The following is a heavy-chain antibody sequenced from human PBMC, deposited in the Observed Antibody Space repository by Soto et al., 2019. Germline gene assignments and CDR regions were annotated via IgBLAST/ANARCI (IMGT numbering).Heavy chain of an antibody. V-gene: IGHV4-34*01. J-gene: IGHJ3*02. CDR3: ARVERGTATTVVDAFDI. D-gene: IGHD1-1*01. Sequence: QVQLQQWGAGLLKPSETLSLTCAVVGGSVNSGNYYWSWIRQPPGKGLEWIGEMSHSGGTHFNPSLESRVTISVDTSKNQFSLKMSSVTAADTALYYCARVERGTATTVVDAFDIWGPGTMVTVSS. CDR1: GGSVNSGNYY. CDR2: MSHSGGT.